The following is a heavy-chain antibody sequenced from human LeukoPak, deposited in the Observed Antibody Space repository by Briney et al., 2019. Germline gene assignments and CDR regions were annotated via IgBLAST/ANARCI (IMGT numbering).Heavy chain of an antibody. CDR3: ARGASSRFEH. V-gene: IGHV1-8*03. Sequence: ASVKVSCKASGYTFTGYYMHWVRQATGQGLEWMGWMNPNSGNTGYAQKFQGRVTITRNTSISTAYMELSSLRSEDTAVYYCARGASSRFEHWGQGTLVTVSS. D-gene: IGHD6-13*01. J-gene: IGHJ4*02. CDR1: GYTFTGYY. CDR2: MNPNSGNT.